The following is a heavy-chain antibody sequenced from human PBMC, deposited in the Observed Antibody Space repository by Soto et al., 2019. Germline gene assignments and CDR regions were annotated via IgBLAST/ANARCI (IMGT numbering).Heavy chain of an antibody. CDR1: GFTFSSYW. D-gene: IGHD3-3*01. J-gene: IGHJ5*02. Sequence: PGGSLRLSCAASGFTFSSYWMSWVRQAPGKGLEWVARIKSKTDGGTTDYAAPVKGRFTISRDDSKNTLYLQMNSLKTEDTAVYYCTTELYDFWSDVVSNWFDPWGQGTLVTVSS. V-gene: IGHV3-15*01. CDR2: IKSKTDGGTT. CDR3: TTELYDFWSDVVSNWFDP.